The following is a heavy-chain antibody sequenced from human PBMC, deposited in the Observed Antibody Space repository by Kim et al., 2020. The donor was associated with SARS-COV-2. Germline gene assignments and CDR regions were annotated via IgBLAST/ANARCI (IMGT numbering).Heavy chain of an antibody. J-gene: IGHJ4*02. V-gene: IGHV3-23*01. CDR1: GFTFSSYA. CDR2: ISGSGGRT. CDR3: AKDTAVAVRFLSGY. Sequence: GGSLRLSCAASGFTFSSYAMSWVRQAPGKGLEWVSAISGSGGRTYYAASVKGRFTISRDNSKNTLYLQMNSLRAEDTAVYYCAKDTAVAVRFLSGYWGQGALVTVSS. D-gene: IGHD6-19*01.